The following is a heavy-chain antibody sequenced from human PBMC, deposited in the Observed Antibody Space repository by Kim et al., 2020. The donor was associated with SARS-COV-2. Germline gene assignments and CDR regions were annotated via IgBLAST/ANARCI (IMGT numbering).Heavy chain of an antibody. CDR1: GFTFSSYS. CDR3: AREVAVPAARGYYYYGMDV. CDR2: ISSSSSYI. D-gene: IGHD2-2*01. Sequence: GGSLRLSCAASGFTFSSYSMNWVRQAPGKGLEWVSSISSSSSYIYYADSVKGRFTISIDNAKNSLYLQMNSLRAEATAVYYCAREVAVPAARGYYYYGMDVWGQRTTVTVSS. J-gene: IGHJ6*02. V-gene: IGHV3-21*01.